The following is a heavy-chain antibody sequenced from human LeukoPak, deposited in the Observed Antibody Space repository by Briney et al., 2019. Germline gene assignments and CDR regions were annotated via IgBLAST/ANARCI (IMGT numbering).Heavy chain of an antibody. D-gene: IGHD3-16*01. Sequence: SETLSLTCTVSGGSISSSSYYWGWIRQPPGKGLEWIGSIYYSGSTYYNPSLKSRVTISVDTSKNQFSLRLSSVTAADTAVYYCATGYDYVWGSWPFDLWGRGTLVTVSS. J-gene: IGHJ2*01. CDR2: IYYSGST. CDR1: GGSISSSSYY. V-gene: IGHV4-39*07. CDR3: ATGYDYVWGSWPFDL.